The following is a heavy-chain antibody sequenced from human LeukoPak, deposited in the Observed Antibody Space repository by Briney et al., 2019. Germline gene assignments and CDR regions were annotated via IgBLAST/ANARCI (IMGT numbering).Heavy chain of an antibody. J-gene: IGHJ4*02. D-gene: IGHD5-24*01. CDR3: ARAGGYNSPFEY. CDR2: ISYSGNT. CDR1: GGSISSYY. V-gene: IGHV4-59*01. Sequence: SETLSLTCTVSGGSISSYYWCWIRQPSGKGLEWIGYISYSGNTNYNPSLQSRVTISADTSKNQFSLKLSSVTAADTAVYYCARAGGYNSPFEYWGQGTLVTVSS.